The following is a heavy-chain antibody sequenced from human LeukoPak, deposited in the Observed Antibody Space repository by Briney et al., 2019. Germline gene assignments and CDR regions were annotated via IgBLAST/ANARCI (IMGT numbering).Heavy chain of an antibody. CDR1: GGSLSGYY. Sequence: PSETLSLTCAVYGGSLSGYYWSWIRQPPGKGLEWIGEINHSGSTNYNPSLKSRVTISVDTSKNQFSLKLSSVTAADTAVYYCARVNYYYDSSGYPPPFDYWGQGTLVTVSS. J-gene: IGHJ4*02. D-gene: IGHD3-22*01. V-gene: IGHV4-34*01. CDR3: ARVNYYYDSSGYPPPFDY. CDR2: INHSGST.